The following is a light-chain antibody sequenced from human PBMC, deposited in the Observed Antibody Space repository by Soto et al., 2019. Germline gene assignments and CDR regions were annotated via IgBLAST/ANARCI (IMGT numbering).Light chain of an antibody. V-gene: IGLV2-11*01. CDR3: CSYAGTYTFYV. CDR1: SNDVGAYNS. CDR2: DVT. J-gene: IGLJ7*01. Sequence: QSVLTQPRSVSGSPGHSVTISCTGTSNDVGAYNSVSWFQHLPGRAPKVVIYDVTKRPSGVPDRFSGSKFGNTASLTISGLEAEDEAVYYCCSYAGTYTFYVFGGGTQLTVL.